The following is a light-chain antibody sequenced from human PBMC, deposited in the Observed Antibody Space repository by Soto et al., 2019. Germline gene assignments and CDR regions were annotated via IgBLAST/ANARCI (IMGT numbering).Light chain of an antibody. V-gene: IGLV2-23*01. J-gene: IGLJ1*01. Sequence: QSVLTQPASVSGSPGQSITISCTGTSSDVGSYNLVSWYQQHPGKAPKLMIYEGSKRPSGVSNRFSGSKSGNTASLTISGLQAEAEADYYCCSYAGSSTFYVFGTGTKLTVL. CDR2: EGS. CDR3: CSYAGSSTFYV. CDR1: SSDVGSYNL.